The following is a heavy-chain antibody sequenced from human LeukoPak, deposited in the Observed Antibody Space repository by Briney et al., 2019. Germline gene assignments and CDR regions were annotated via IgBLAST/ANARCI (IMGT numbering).Heavy chain of an antibody. J-gene: IGHJ5*02. CDR1: GYTLTSHW. CDR3: ARQNYDSMTGPNWFDP. CDR2: ILPGDSDT. Sequence: GESLKISCKGSGYTLTSHWIGWVRQMPGKGLEWMGIILPGDSDTRYSPSFQGQVTISVDKSISTAYLQWSSLRASDTAIYYCARQNYDSMTGPNWFDPWGQGTLVTVSS. D-gene: IGHD3-9*01. V-gene: IGHV5-51*01.